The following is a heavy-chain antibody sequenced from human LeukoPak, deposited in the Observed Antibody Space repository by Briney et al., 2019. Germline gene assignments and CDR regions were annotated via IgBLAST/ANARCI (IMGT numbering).Heavy chain of an antibody. CDR1: GYTFTGYC. CDR3: ARDPLRSMVRNIDY. D-gene: IGHD3-10*01. CDR2: INPNSGGT. V-gene: IGHV1-2*02. Sequence: ASVKVSCKASGYTFTGYCMHWVRQAPGQGLEWMGWINPNSGGTNYAQKFQGRVTMTRDTSISTAYMELSRLRSDDTAVYYCARDPLRSMVRNIDYWGQGTLVTVSS. J-gene: IGHJ4*02.